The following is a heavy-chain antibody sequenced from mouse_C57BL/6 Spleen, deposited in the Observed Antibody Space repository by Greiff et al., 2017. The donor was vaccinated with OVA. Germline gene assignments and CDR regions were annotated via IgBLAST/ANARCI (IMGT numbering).Heavy chain of an antibody. Sequence: VKLQESGPGLVAPSQSLSITCTVSGFSLTSYGVSWVRQPPGKGLEWLGVIWGDGSTNYHSTHISRLSISKDNSKSQVFLKLNSLQTDDTATYYCAKGGTTVVPYYYAMDYWGQGTSVTVSS. CDR2: IWGDGST. D-gene: IGHD1-1*01. CDR3: AKGGTTVVPYYYAMDY. V-gene: IGHV2-3*01. J-gene: IGHJ4*01. CDR1: GFSLTSYG.